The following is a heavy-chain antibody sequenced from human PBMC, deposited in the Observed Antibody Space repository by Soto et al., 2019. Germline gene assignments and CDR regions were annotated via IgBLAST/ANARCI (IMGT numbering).Heavy chain of an antibody. CDR2: IYYSGST. J-gene: IGHJ4*02. CDR1: GGSISGYY. CDR3: AGVRLGELSY. V-gene: IGHV4-59*01. D-gene: IGHD3-16*02. Sequence: SETLSLTCTVSGGSISGYYWSWIRQPPGKGLEWIGYIYYSGSTNYNPSLKSRVTISVDTSKNQFSLKLSSVTAADTAVYYCAGVRLGELSYWGQGTLVTVS.